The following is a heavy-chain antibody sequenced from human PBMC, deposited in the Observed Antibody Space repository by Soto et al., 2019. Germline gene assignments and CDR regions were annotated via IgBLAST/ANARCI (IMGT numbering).Heavy chain of an antibody. CDR2: IYYSGST. CDR1: GGSISSYY. CDR3: ARRYGIAIDY. V-gene: IGHV4-59*08. J-gene: IGHJ4*02. D-gene: IGHD3-16*01. Sequence: SETLSLTCTVSGGSISSYYWSWIRQPPGKGLEWIGYIYYSGSTNYNPSLKSRVTISVDTSKNQFSLKPSSVTAADTAVYYCARRYGIAIDYWGQGTLVTVSS.